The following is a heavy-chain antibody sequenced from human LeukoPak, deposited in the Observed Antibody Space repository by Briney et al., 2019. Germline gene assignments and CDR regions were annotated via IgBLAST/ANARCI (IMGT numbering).Heavy chain of an antibody. CDR2: IYSGGKT. Sequence: PGGSLRLSCAVSGFNVSDNYINWVRQAAGKGLEWVSVIYSGGKTYYADSVKGRFTVSRDIPKNTVHLQMNSLRADDTAVYYCARDSRVATRRNYYYYGMDVWGQGTTVTVSS. D-gene: IGHD5-12*01. J-gene: IGHJ6*02. CDR3: ARDSRVATRRNYYYYGMDV. CDR1: GFNVSDNY. V-gene: IGHV3-53*01.